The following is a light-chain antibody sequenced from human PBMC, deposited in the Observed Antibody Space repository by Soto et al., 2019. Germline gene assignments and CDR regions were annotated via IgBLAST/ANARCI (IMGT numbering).Light chain of an antibody. Sequence: EIVMTQSPATLSVSPGERATLSCRASQSISSNLAWYQQKPGQAPRLLIYGASTRATEIPDMFSGSGSGTEFTLTISSLQSEDFAIYYCQQYSSWPPYTFGQGTKLEIK. V-gene: IGKV3-15*01. J-gene: IGKJ2*01. CDR2: GAS. CDR1: QSISSN. CDR3: QQYSSWPPYT.